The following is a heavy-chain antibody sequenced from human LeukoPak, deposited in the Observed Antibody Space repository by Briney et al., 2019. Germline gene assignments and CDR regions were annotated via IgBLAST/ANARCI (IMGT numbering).Heavy chain of an antibody. CDR1: GYTFTGYY. J-gene: IGHJ4*02. CDR2: INPNSGGT. Sequence: ASVKVSCKASGYTFTGYYMHWVRQAPGQGLEWMGRINPNSGGTNYAQKFQGRVTMTRDTSISTAYMELGRLRSDDTAVYYCARDIRYSGSYPSGDYWGQGTLVTVSS. D-gene: IGHD1-26*01. V-gene: IGHV1-2*06. CDR3: ARDIRYSGSYPSGDY.